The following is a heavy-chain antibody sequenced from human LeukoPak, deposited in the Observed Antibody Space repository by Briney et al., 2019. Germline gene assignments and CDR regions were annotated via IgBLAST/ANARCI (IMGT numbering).Heavy chain of an antibody. Sequence: GGSLRLSCAGSEXSFSSYWMHWVRQPPEKGREWVFSIKSDGSATAYADSVKGRFSMSTDSAKYTASLHMNSLRVEDTAMYYCAMDINGDLFHVWGQGTPVTVSS. D-gene: IGHD2-2*03. CDR3: AMDINGDLFHV. CDR2: IKSDGSAT. J-gene: IGHJ4*02. V-gene: IGHV3-74*01. CDR1: EXSFSSYW.